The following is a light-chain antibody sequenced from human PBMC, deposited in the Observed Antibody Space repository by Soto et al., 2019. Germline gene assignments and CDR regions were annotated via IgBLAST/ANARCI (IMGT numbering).Light chain of an antibody. V-gene: IGLV2-11*01. CDR2: DVS. J-gene: IGLJ1*01. Sequence: QSALTQPRSVSGSPGQSGAFSCTGTSSDVGDYNYVSWYQQHPGKAPKVMIYDVSKRPSGVPDRFSGSKSGNTASLTISGLQAEDEADYYCCSYAGSPYVFGTGTKVTVL. CDR1: SSDVGDYNY. CDR3: CSYAGSPYV.